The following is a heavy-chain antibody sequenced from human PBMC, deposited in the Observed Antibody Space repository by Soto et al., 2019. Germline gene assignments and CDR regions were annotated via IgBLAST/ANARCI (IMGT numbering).Heavy chain of an antibody. CDR2: INHSGST. J-gene: IGHJ6*02. Sequence: SETLSLTCAVYGGSFSGYYWSWIRQPPGKGLEWIGEINHSGSTNYNPSLKSRVTISVDTSKNQFSLKLSSVIAADTAVYYCARGRGRDVWGQGTTVTVSS. V-gene: IGHV4-34*01. D-gene: IGHD2-15*01. CDR3: ARGRGRDV. CDR1: GGSFSGYY.